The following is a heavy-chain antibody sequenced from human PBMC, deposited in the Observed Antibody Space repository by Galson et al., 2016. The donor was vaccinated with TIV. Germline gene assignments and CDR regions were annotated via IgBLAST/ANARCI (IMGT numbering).Heavy chain of an antibody. CDR1: GLTVNNNY. D-gene: IGHD2-15*01. Sequence: SLRLSCAASGLTVNNNYMTWVRQAPGKGLEWVSVIYGGGDTYYADSVRGRFTISGDNSKDILYLHMNGLRADDTAVYYCARDRVVGATYYNYYYGMDVWGRGTTVTVFS. V-gene: IGHV3-66*02. J-gene: IGHJ6*02. CDR2: IYGGGDT. CDR3: ARDRVVGATYYNYYYGMDV.